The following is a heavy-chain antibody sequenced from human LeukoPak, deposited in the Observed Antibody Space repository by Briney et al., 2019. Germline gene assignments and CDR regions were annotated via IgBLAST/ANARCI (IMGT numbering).Heavy chain of an antibody. CDR2: ISYDGGNK. V-gene: IGHV3-30-3*01. Sequence: PGRSLRLSCAASGFTFTNYAMHWVRQAPGKGLEWVAVISYDGGNKYYADPVKGRFTISRDNSKNTLYLQMNSLRAEDTAVYYCAKDRGRKGLDYWGQGTLVTVSS. CDR3: AKDRGRKGLDY. J-gene: IGHJ4*02. CDR1: GFTFTNYA.